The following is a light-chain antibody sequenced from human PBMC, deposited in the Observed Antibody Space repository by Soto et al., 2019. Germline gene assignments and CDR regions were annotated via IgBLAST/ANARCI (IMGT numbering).Light chain of an antibody. CDR2: DVS. CDR3: CSYARSSTHVV. J-gene: IGLJ2*01. V-gene: IGLV2-14*03. Sequence: QSVLTQPASVSGSPGQSITISCTGTSSDVGGYNYVSWYQQHPGKAPKLMIYDVSNRPSGVSSRFSGSKSGNTASLTISGLQAEDEADYYCCSYARSSTHVVFGGGTKVTVL. CDR1: SSDVGGYNY.